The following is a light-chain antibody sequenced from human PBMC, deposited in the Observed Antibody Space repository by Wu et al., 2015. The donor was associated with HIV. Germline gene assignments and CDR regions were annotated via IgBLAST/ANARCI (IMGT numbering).Light chain of an antibody. Sequence: DIQMTHSPPSLSASVGDRVTITCRASQNIGNYLNWYQQKPGKVPKLLIYAASNLHSGAPSRFSGSGSGADFTLTISSLQLEDFATYYCQQSYYTPWTFGQGTRWKS. CDR3: QQSYYTPWT. CDR1: QNIGNY. V-gene: IGKV1-39*01. CDR2: AAS. J-gene: IGKJ1*01.